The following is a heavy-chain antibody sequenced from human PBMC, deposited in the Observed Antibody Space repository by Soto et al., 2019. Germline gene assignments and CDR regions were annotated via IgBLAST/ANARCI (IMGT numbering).Heavy chain of an antibody. V-gene: IGHV1-69*13. CDR2: IIPIFGTA. D-gene: IGHD6-13*01. Sequence: ASVKVSCKASGGTFSSYAISWVRQAPGQGLEWMGGIIPIFGTANYAQKFQGRVTITADESTSTAYMELSSLRSEDTAVYYCAREVAAAGPYYFDYWGQGTLVTVSS. CDR1: GGTFSSYA. J-gene: IGHJ4*02. CDR3: AREVAAAGPYYFDY.